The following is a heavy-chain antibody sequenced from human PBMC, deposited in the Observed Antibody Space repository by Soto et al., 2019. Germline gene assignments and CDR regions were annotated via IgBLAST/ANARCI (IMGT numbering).Heavy chain of an antibody. CDR2: IYYSGST. D-gene: IGHD4-17*01. J-gene: IGHJ1*01. Sequence: PSETLSLTCTVSGGSISSSSYYWGWIRQPPGKGLEWIGSIYYSGSTYYNPSLKSRVTISVDTSKNQFSLKLSSVTAADTAVYYCARRTVTSFQHWGQGTLVTVSS. CDR3: ARRTVTSFQH. CDR1: GGSISSSSYY. V-gene: IGHV4-39*01.